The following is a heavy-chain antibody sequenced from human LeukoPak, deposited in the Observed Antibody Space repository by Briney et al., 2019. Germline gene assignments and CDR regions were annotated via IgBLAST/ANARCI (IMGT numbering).Heavy chain of an antibody. V-gene: IGHV3-74*01. Sequence: GGSLRLSCAASGFSFSSYWMHWARQGPGKGLVWVSRIDSDGSSTSYADSVKGRFTISRDNAKNSLYLQMNSLRAEDTAVYYCARRRDSGSLQHFDYWGQGTLVTVSS. D-gene: IGHD1-26*01. CDR1: GFSFSSYW. CDR2: IDSDGSST. CDR3: ARRRDSGSLQHFDY. J-gene: IGHJ4*02.